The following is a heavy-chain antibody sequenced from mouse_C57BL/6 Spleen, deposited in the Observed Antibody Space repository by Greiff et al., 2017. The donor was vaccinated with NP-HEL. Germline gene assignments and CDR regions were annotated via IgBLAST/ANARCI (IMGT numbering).Heavy chain of an antibody. CDR2: INYDGSST. Sequence: EVKLVESEGGLVQPGSSMKLSCTASGFTFSDYYMAWVRQVPEKGLEWVANINYDGSSTYYLDSLKSRFIISRDNAKNILYLQMSSLKSEDTATCYCARGDYGKGYFDYWGQGTTLTVSS. J-gene: IGHJ2*01. D-gene: IGHD1-1*01. V-gene: IGHV5-16*01. CDR3: ARGDYGKGYFDY. CDR1: GFTFSDYY.